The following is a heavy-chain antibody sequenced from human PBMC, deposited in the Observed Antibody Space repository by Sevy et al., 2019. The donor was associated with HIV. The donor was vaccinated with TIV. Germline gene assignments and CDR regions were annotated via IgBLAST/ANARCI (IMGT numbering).Heavy chain of an antibody. Sequence: SETLSLTCAVHDGSFSGYYWNWIRQLPGKGLEWIGEINESGITYYNPSLKSRITISVDTSKKQLSLKLNSVTAADTAVYFCARSPPVGVVPGAPSWFDPWGQGTLVTVSS. D-gene: IGHD2-2*01. CDR3: ARSPPVGVVPGAPSWFDP. CDR2: INESGIT. V-gene: IGHV4-34*10. CDR1: DGSFSGYY. J-gene: IGHJ5*02.